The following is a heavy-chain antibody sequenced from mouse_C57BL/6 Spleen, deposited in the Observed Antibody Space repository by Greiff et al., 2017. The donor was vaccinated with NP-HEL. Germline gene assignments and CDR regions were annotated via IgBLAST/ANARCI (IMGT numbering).Heavy chain of an antibody. J-gene: IGHJ4*01. CDR2: ISDGGSYT. V-gene: IGHV5-4*03. Sequence: DVKLVESGGGLVKPGGSLKLSCAASGFTFSSYAMSWVRQTPEKRLEWVATISDGGSYTYYPDNVKGRFTISRDNAKNNLYLQMSHLKSEDTAMYYCARPLRYYYAMDYWGQGTSVTVSS. CDR1: GFTFSSYA. CDR3: ARPLRYYYAMDY. D-gene: IGHD1-1*01.